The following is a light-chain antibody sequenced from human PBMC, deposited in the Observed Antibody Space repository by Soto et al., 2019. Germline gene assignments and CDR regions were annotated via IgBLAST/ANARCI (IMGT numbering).Light chain of an antibody. J-gene: IGKJ2*01. CDR2: GAS. Sequence: DIQMTQSPSSLSASVGDRVTITCRASLRISSDLNWFQQKPGKAPKVLIFGASSLQSGVPSRFSGSGSGTEFTLTISSLQREDSATYYCQQSYTTPRTFGQGTKLDIK. V-gene: IGKV1-39*01. CDR1: LRISSD. CDR3: QQSYTTPRT.